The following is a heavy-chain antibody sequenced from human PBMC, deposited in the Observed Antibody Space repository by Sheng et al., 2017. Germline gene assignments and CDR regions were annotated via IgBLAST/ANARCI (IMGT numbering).Heavy chain of an antibody. CDR1: GFTFSSYA. Sequence: EVQLVESGGGLVQPGGSLRLSCSASGFTFSSYAMHWVRQAPGKGLEYVSAISSNGGSTYYADSVKGRFTISRDNSKNTLYLQMSSLRAEDTAVYYCVKTPTYYGSRSSYWGQGTLVTVSS. D-gene: IGHD3-10*01. CDR2: ISSNGGST. CDR3: VKTPTYYGSRSSY. V-gene: IGHV3-64D*09. J-gene: IGHJ4*02.